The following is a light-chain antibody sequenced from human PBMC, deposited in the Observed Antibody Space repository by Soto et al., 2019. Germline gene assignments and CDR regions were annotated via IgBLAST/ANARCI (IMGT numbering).Light chain of an antibody. Sequence: DIQMTQSPSSLSASVGDRVTITCRASQSISSYLNWYQQKPGKAPKLLIYAASSLQSGVPSRFSGSGSGTDFTLTISSLQPEDFATSSCQQSDSTPLTFGQGTKVDIK. CDR2: AAS. CDR1: QSISSY. J-gene: IGKJ1*01. CDR3: QQSDSTPLT. V-gene: IGKV1-39*01.